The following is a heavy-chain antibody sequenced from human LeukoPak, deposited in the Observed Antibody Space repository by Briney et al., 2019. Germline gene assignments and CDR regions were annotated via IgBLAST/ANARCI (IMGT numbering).Heavy chain of an antibody. D-gene: IGHD5-24*01. CDR3: ARANSFDI. CDR2: IKEDGSEK. Sequence: GGSLRLSCAASGFPFSNYWMIWVRQAPGKGREWVANIKEDGSEKYYVDSVKGRFTISRDNAKNSLYLQMNSLRAEDTAVYYCARANSFDIWGRGTMVTVSS. CDR1: GFPFSNYW. J-gene: IGHJ3*02. V-gene: IGHV3-7*05.